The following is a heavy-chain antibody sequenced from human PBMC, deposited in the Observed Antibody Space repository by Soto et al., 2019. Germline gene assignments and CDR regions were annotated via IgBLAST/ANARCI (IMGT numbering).Heavy chain of an antibody. CDR1: GFTFSSYA. CDR3: ARDQGGTTLYYHGMDV. CDR2: ISYDGSNK. Sequence: QVQLVESGGGVVQPGRSLRLSCAASGFTFSSYAMHWVRQAPGQGLEWVALISYDGSNKYYEDSVKGRFTISRDKSKNTLYLQMNSLRPEDTAVYHCARDQGGTTLYYHGMDVWGQGTTVTVSS. J-gene: IGHJ6*02. V-gene: IGHV3-30-3*01. D-gene: IGHD1-7*01.